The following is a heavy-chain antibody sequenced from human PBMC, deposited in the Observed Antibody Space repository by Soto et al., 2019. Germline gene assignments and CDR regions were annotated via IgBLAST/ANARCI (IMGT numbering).Heavy chain of an antibody. CDR1: GCSISSYY. D-gene: IGHD6-19*01. CDR2: FYYSGST. V-gene: IGHV4-59*01. CDR3: ARGGWKLFDY. J-gene: IGHJ4*02. Sequence: SETLSLTCTVSGCSISSYYWSWIRQPPGKGLEWIGYFYYSGSTNYNPSLKSRVTISVDTSKNQFSLKLSSVTAADTAVYYCARGGWKLFDYWGQGTLVTVS.